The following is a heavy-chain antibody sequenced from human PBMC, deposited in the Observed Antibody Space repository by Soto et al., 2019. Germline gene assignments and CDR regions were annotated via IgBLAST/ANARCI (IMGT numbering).Heavy chain of an antibody. V-gene: IGHV1-69*13. CDR2: IIPIFGTA. CDR1: GGTFSSYA. Sequence: SVKVSCKASGGTFSSYAISWVRQAPGQGLEWMGGIIPIFGTANYAQKFQGRVTITADESTSTAYMELSSLRSEDTAVYYCASDPGLAVAGYWFDPWGQGTLVTVSS. D-gene: IGHD6-19*01. CDR3: ASDPGLAVAGYWFDP. J-gene: IGHJ5*02.